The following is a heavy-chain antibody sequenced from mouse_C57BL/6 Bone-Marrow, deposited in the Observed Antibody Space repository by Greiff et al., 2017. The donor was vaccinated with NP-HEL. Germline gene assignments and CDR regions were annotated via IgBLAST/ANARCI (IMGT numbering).Heavy chain of an antibody. CDR3: TRGYYYGSSSFDY. V-gene: IGHV6-6*01. CDR2: IRNKANNHAT. D-gene: IGHD1-1*01. Sequence: AGGSMKLSCAASGFTFSDAWMDWVRQSPEKGLEWVAEIRNKANNHATYYAESVKGRFTISRDDSKSSVYLQMNSLRAEDTGIYYCTRGYYYGSSSFDYWGQGTTLTVSS. J-gene: IGHJ2*01. CDR1: GFTFSDAW.